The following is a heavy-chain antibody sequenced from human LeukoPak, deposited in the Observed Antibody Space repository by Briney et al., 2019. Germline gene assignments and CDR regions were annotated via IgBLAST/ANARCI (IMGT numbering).Heavy chain of an antibody. CDR1: GYTFISYY. Sequence: ASVKVSCKASGYTFISYYITWARQAPGQGLEWMGWISVYNTNTNYAQKLQGRVTMTTDTSTDTAYLELRSLRSDDTAVYYCARGGGSGWYPDYWGQGTLVTVS. CDR2: ISVYNTNT. J-gene: IGHJ4*02. CDR3: ARGGGSGWYPDY. V-gene: IGHV1-18*01. D-gene: IGHD6-19*01.